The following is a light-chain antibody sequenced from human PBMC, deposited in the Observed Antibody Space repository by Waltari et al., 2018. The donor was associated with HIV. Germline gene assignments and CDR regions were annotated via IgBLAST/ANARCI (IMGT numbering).Light chain of an antibody. CDR1: QTIFYKSNNKNY. V-gene: IGKV4-1*01. J-gene: IGKJ2*01. CDR3: QQFYRTPYT. CDR2: WAS. Sequence: DIVMTQSPESLAVSLGERATINCKSSQTIFYKSNNKNYLAWYQRKQGQSPKLLVSWASNREFGVPDRFSGSGSGTDFTLTISSLQAEDVAVYYCQQFYRTPYTFGQGTRLEFK.